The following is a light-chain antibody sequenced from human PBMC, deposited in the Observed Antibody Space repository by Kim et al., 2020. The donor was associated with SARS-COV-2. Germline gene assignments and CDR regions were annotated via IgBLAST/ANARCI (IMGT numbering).Light chain of an antibody. Sequence: LGQTVRITGQGDSLRRYYASWYQQKPGQAPVLVIYGKNNRPSGIPDRFSGSSSGNTASLTITGAQAEDEADYYCNSRDSSGNPPVVFGGGTQLTVL. CDR1: SLRRYY. CDR3: NSRDSSGNPPVV. J-gene: IGLJ2*01. CDR2: GKN. V-gene: IGLV3-19*01.